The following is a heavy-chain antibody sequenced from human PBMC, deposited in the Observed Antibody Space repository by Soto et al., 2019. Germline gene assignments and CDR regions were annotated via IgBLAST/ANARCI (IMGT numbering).Heavy chain of an antibody. CDR1: GGSISSSSYY. CDR2: IYSRGST. D-gene: IGHD3-3*01. Sequence: QLQLQESGPGLVKPSETLSLTCTVSGGSISSSSYYWGWIRQPPGNGLEWIGSIYSRGSTYYNPSLKRRVPISVDTSKNQFSLKLSAVTAADTAVYYCTSRSDYDFWSGYATGGGLNWFDPWGQGTLVTVSS. CDR3: TSRSDYDFWSGYATGGGLNWFDP. J-gene: IGHJ5*02. V-gene: IGHV4-39*01.